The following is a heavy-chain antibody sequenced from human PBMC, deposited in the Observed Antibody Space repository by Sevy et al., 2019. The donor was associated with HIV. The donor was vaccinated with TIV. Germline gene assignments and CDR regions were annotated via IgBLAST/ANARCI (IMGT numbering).Heavy chain of an antibody. J-gene: IGHJ4*02. V-gene: IGHV3-7*01. CDR3: ARLFYGSADY. CDR2: INLDGSET. CDR1: GFTFSSYW. D-gene: IGHD3-10*01. Sequence: GGSLRLSCAASGFTFSSYWMSWVRQAPGKGLEWLATINLDGSETFYVDSVKGRFTISRDNARKSVYLQMTSLSAEDTAVYYCARLFYGSADYWGQGTLVTVSS.